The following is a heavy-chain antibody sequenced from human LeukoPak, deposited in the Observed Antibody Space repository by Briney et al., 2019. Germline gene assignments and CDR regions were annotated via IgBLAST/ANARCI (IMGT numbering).Heavy chain of an antibody. CDR3: ARGRAVRGVIITTYYYYYMDV. J-gene: IGHJ6*03. CDR1: GYTFTGYY. CDR2: MNPNSGNT. Sequence: ASLKLSCKASGYTFTGYYMHWVRQATGQGLEWMGWMNPNSGNTGYAHKFQGRVTMTRNTSISTAYMELSSLRSEDTAVYYCARGRAVRGVIITTYYYYYMDVWGKGTTVTISS. D-gene: IGHD3-10*01. V-gene: IGHV1-8*02.